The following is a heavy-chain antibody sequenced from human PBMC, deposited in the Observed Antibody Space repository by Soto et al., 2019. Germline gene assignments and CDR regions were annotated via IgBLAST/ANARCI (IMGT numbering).Heavy chain of an antibody. D-gene: IGHD6-6*01. CDR1: GGSISSYY. CDR2: IYYSGST. V-gene: IGHV4-59*01. J-gene: IGHJ6*02. CDR3: ARDRQLGGYYYCMDV. Sequence: TVSGGSISSYYWSWIRQPPGKGLEWIGYIYYSGSTNYNPSLKSRVTISVDTSKSQFSLKLSSVTAADTAVYYCARDRQLGGYYYCMDVCRQVTTVTACS.